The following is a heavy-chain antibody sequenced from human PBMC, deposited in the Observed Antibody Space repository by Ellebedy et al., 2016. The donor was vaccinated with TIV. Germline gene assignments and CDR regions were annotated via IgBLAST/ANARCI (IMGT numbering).Heavy chain of an antibody. Sequence: ASVKVSCKASGYTFTSYGISWVRQAPGQGLEWMGWISAYNGITNYAQRLQGRVTMTTDTSTRTAYMELRSLRSDDTAVYYWARGRKDYGDYFDYWGQGTLVTVSS. D-gene: IGHD4-17*01. CDR3: ARGRKDYGDYFDY. CDR2: ISAYNGIT. CDR1: GYTFTSYG. V-gene: IGHV1-18*01. J-gene: IGHJ4*02.